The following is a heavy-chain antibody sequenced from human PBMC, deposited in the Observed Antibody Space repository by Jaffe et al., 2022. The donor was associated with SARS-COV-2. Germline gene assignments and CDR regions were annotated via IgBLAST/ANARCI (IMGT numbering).Heavy chain of an antibody. D-gene: IGHD3-3*01. Sequence: EVQLVESGGGLVQPGGSLRLSCAASGFTVSSNYMSWVRQAPGKGLEWVSVIYSGGSTYYADSVKGRFTISRDNSKNTLYLQMNSLRAEDTAVYYCARGPYYDFWRRGGGYYYYGMDVWGQGTTVTVSS. CDR2: IYSGGST. CDR3: ARGPYYDFWRRGGGYYYYGMDV. V-gene: IGHV3-66*02. CDR1: GFTVSSNY. J-gene: IGHJ6*02.